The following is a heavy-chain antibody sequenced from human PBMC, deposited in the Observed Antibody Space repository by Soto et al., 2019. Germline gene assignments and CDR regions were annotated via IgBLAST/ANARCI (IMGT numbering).Heavy chain of an antibody. V-gene: IGHV4-30-4*01. Sequence: SETLSLTCTVSGGSISSGDYYWSWIRQPPGKGLECIGYIYYSGSTYYNPSLKSRVTISVDTSKNQCSLKLSSVTAADTAVYYCASQRPSKYYDSSGLSFDPWGQGTLVTVPS. J-gene: IGHJ5*02. CDR2: IYYSGST. CDR1: GGSISSGDYY. D-gene: IGHD3-22*01. CDR3: ASQRPSKYYDSSGLSFDP.